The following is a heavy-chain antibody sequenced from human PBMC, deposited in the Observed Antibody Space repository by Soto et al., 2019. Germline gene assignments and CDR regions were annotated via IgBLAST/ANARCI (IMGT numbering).Heavy chain of an antibody. Sequence: EVPLLESGGGLVQPGGSLRLSCAASGFTFSSYAMSWVRQAPGKGLEWVSAISGSGGSTYYADSVKGRFTISRDNSKNTRYLQMNSLRAEDTAVYYCAKAADLGHYYYDYMDVWCKGTTVTVSS. J-gene: IGHJ6*03. CDR3: AKAADLGHYYYDYMDV. V-gene: IGHV3-23*01. D-gene: IGHD3-16*01. CDR2: ISGSGGST. CDR1: GFTFSSYA.